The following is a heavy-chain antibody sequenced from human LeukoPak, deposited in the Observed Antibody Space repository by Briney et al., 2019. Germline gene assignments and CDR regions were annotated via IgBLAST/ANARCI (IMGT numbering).Heavy chain of an antibody. Sequence: SQTLSLTCTVSGGSISSGDYYWSWIRQPPGKGLEWIGYINYSGRTYYNPSLKSRVTISVDTSKNQFSLKLSSVTAADTAVYYCASTVTENFQHWGQGTLVTVSS. V-gene: IGHV4-30-4*01. D-gene: IGHD4-17*01. CDR3: ASTVTENFQH. CDR1: GGSISSGDYY. J-gene: IGHJ1*01. CDR2: INYSGRT.